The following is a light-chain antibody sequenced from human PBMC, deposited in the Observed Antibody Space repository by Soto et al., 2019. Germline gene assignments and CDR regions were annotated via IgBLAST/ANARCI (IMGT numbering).Light chain of an antibody. CDR1: QSVSSSY. J-gene: IGKJ5*01. CDR2: GAS. CDR3: QQYNTWPPIT. Sequence: IALSQSPGTLSLSPGERATLSCRASQSVSSSYLAWYQQTPGQAPRLLIYGASTRATGLPARFSGSGSGTDFTLTISSLQSEDFAVYYCQQYNTWPPITFGQGTRLEIK. V-gene: IGKV3-15*01.